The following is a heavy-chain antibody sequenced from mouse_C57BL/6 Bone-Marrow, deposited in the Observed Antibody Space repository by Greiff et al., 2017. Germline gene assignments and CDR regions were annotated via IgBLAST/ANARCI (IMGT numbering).Heavy chain of an antibody. J-gene: IGHJ2*01. CDR3: ARSRGYYDFDY. CDR2: INPYNGDT. D-gene: IGHD2-3*01. V-gene: IGHV1-20*01. Sequence: EVQLQQSGPELVKPGDSVQISCKASGYSFTGYFMNWVMQSHGKSLEWIGRINPYNGDTFYNQKFKGKATLTVDKSSSTAHMELRSLTSEDSAVYYCARSRGYYDFDYWGQGTTLTVSS. CDR1: GYSFTGYF.